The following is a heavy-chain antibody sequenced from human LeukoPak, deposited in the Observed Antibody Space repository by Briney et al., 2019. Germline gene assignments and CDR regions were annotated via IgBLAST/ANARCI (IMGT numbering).Heavy chain of an antibody. CDR3: AREEIIAGALSHAFDY. V-gene: IGHV3-30*19. CDR1: GFTFSSYG. CDR2: ISYDGSNK. D-gene: IGHD1-26*01. J-gene: IGHJ4*02. Sequence: GGSLRLSCAASGFTFSSYGMHWVRQAPGKGLEGVAVISYDGSNKYYADSVKGRFTISRDNSKNTLYLQMNSLRAEDTAVYYCAREEIIAGALSHAFDYWGQGTLVTVSS.